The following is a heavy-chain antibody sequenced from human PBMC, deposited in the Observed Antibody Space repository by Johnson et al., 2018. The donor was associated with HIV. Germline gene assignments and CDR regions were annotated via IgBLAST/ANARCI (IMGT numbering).Heavy chain of an antibody. CDR3: AKERLGLGMLDAFDI. CDR2: IRFDGSNK. V-gene: IGHV3-30*02. Sequence: QVQLVESGGGLVQPGGSLRLSCVVSGFTFSSNGMHWVRQAPGKGLEWVAFIRFDGSNKYYADSVKGRFTISRDNSKNTLYLQMNSLRAEDTAVYYCAKERLGLGMLDAFDIWGQGTLVTVSS. CDR1: GFTFSSNG. J-gene: IGHJ3*02. D-gene: IGHD7-27*01.